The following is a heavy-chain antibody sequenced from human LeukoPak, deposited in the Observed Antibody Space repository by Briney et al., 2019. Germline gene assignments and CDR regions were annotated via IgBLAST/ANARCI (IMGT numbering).Heavy chain of an antibody. CDR3: ARTKYYYDRQDAFDI. CDR2: INPSGGST. J-gene: IGHJ3*02. Sequence: ASVKVSCKASGYTFTSYYMHWVRQAPGQGLEWMGIINPSGGSTSYAQKLQGRVTMTTDTSTSTAYMELRSLRSDDTAVYYCARTKYYYDRQDAFDIWGQGTMVTVSS. CDR1: GYTFTSYY. V-gene: IGHV1-46*01. D-gene: IGHD3-22*01.